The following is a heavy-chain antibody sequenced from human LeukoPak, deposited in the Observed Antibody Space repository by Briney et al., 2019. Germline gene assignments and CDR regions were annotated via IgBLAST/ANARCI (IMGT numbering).Heavy chain of an antibody. CDR2: ISAYNGNT. CDR3: ARDVHYYDSSGYCYRGPSDY. J-gene: IGHJ4*02. Sequence: ASVKVSCKASGYTFTSYGIGWVRQAPGQGLEWMGWISAYNGNTNYAQKLQGRVTMTTDTSTSTAYMELRSLRSDDTAVYYCARDVHYYDSSGYCYRGPSDYWGQGTLVTVSS. V-gene: IGHV1-18*01. D-gene: IGHD3-22*01. CDR1: GYTFTSYG.